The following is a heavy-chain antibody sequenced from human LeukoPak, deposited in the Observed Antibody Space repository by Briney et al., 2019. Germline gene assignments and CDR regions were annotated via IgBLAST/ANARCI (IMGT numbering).Heavy chain of an antibody. CDR2: ISSSSSTI. Sequence: QSGGSLRLSCAASGSTFSSYSMNWVRQAPGKGLECVSYISSSSSTIYYADSVKGRFTISRDNAKNSLYLQMNSLRAEDTAVYYCARDITMIVADWGQGTLVTVSS. CDR3: ARDITMIVAD. V-gene: IGHV3-48*04. D-gene: IGHD3-22*01. CDR1: GSTFSSYS. J-gene: IGHJ4*02.